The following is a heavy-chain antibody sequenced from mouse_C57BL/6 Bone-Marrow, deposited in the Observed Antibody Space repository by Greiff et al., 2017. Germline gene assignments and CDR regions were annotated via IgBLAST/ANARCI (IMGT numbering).Heavy chain of an antibody. CDR2: ISNFAYSI. J-gene: IGHJ1*03. D-gene: IGHD2-5*01. V-gene: IGHV5-15*01. Sequence: EVKLVESGGGLVQPGGSLKLSCAASGFTFSDYGMAWVRQAPRKGPEWVAFISNFAYSIYYADTVTGRFTISRENTKNTLYLEMSSLRSDDTAMCCCTRPPVDSNYWYIDVWGTGTTVTVSA. CDR1: GFTFSDYG. CDR3: TRPPVDSNYWYIDV.